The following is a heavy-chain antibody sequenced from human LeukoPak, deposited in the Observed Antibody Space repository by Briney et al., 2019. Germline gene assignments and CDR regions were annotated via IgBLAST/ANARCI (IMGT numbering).Heavy chain of an antibody. CDR3: ARGQYYDFWSGYSPYYYSYGMDV. Sequence: SETLSLTCAVSGGSISSSNWWSWVRQPPGKGLEWIGEINHSGSTNYNPSLKSRVTISVDTSKNQFSLKLSSVTAADTAVYYCARGQYYDFWSGYSPYYYSYGMDVWGQGTTVTVSS. J-gene: IGHJ6*02. D-gene: IGHD3-3*01. V-gene: IGHV4-4*02. CDR1: GGSISSSNW. CDR2: INHSGST.